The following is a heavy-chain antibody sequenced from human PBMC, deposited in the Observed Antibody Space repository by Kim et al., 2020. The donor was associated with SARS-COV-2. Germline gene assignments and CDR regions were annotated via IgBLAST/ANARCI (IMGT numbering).Heavy chain of an antibody. V-gene: IGHV3-74*01. Sequence: GGMTDYADSVKGRFTISRDNAKDTLYLQMNSLTVEDTALYYCARKGNAFDIWGQGTMVTVSS. CDR2: GGMT. CDR3: ARKGNAFDI. D-gene: IGHD3-10*01. J-gene: IGHJ3*02.